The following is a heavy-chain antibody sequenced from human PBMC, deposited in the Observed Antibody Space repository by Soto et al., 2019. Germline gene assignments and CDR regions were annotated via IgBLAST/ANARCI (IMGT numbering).Heavy chain of an antibody. Sequence: ASVKVSCKASGYTFTGYHMHWVRQAPGQGLEWMGWINPNSGGTNYAQKFQGRVTMTRDTSISTAYMELSRLRSDDTAVYYCARDRKVRGVITNWFDPWGQGTLVTVSS. CDR3: ARDRKVRGVITNWFDP. D-gene: IGHD3-10*01. V-gene: IGHV1-2*02. CDR1: GYTFTGYH. CDR2: INPNSGGT. J-gene: IGHJ5*02.